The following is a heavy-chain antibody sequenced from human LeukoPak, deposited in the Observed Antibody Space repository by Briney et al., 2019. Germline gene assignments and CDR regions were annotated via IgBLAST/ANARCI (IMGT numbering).Heavy chain of an antibody. D-gene: IGHD3-16*01. Sequence: PGGSLRLSCAASGFTFSSYSMNWVRQAPGKGLEWVSYISSSTIYYADSVKGRFTISRDNAKNSLYLQMNSLRAEDTAVYYCARRGSYFDYWGQGTLVTVSS. CDR1: GFTFSSYS. CDR3: ARRGSYFDY. CDR2: ISSSTI. V-gene: IGHV3-48*01. J-gene: IGHJ4*02.